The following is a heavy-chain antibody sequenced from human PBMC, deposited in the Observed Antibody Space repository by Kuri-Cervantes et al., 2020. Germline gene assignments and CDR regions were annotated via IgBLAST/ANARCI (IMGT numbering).Heavy chain of an antibody. CDR3: ARGNVRYYGSGSYYNLHNWFDP. Sequence: SQTLSLTCAVYGGSFSGYYWSWIRQPPGKGLEWIGEINHSGSTNYNPSLKSRVTISVDTSKNQFSLKLSSVTAADTAVYYCARGNVRYYGSGSYYNLHNWFDPWGQGTLVTSPQ. D-gene: IGHD3-10*01. CDR1: GGSFSGYY. V-gene: IGHV4-34*01. CDR2: INHSGST. J-gene: IGHJ5*02.